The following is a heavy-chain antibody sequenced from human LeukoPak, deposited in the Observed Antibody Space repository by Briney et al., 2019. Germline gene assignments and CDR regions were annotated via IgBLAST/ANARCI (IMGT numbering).Heavy chain of an antibody. V-gene: IGHV3-23*01. CDR1: GFIFSTCA. J-gene: IGHJ3*01. Sequence: GGSLRLSCTASGFIFSTCAMSWVRQAPGKGLEWVSAISGIGGTTYYADSVKGRFTISRDNSKNTLFLQMNSLRAEDTAVYYCAKDRSSSSWFDGYDFWGQGTMVTVSS. CDR3: AKDRSSSSWFDGYDF. D-gene: IGHD6-13*01. CDR2: ISGIGGTT.